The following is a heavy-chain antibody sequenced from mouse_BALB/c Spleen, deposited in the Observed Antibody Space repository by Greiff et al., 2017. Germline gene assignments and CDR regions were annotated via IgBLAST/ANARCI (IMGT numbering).Heavy chain of an antibody. J-gene: IGHJ1*01. CDR2: ISSGGST. D-gene: IGHD1-2*01. V-gene: IGHV5-6-5*01. CDR1: GFTFSSYA. CDR3: ARVITTAWYFDV. Sequence: EVKLMESGGGLVKPGGSLKLSCAASGFTFSSYAMSWVRQTPEKRLEWVASISSGGSTYYPDSVKGRLTISRDNARNILYLQMSSLRSEDTAMYYCARVITTAWYFDVWGAGTTVTVSS.